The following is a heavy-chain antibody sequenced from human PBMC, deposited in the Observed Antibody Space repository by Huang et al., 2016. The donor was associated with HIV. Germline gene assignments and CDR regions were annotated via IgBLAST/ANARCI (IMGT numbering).Heavy chain of an antibody. V-gene: IGHV1-24*01. CDR2: FDPEKGKT. CDR3: ASDNPRDGDYGYWYFDL. D-gene: IGHD4-17*01. J-gene: IGHJ2*01. CDR1: GYTLTELS. Sequence: QVQLVQSGPEVKKPGASVRVSCKVSGYTLTELSMHWVRQAPGKGLEWMGGFDPEKGKTIYAQKFQGRVTMTEDTSIDTVYMELTSLRSDDTAVYYCASDNPRDGDYGYWYFDLWGRGTLVIVSS.